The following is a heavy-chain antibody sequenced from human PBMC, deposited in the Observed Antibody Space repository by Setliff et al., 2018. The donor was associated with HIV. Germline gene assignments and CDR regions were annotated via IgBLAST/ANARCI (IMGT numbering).Heavy chain of an antibody. V-gene: IGHV1-69*13. CDR2: IIPMYEIT. CDR3: ARGVGGYDLHAFDI. CDR1: GDTFRSHA. J-gene: IGHJ3*02. Sequence: SVKVSCKASGDTFRSHAFSWVRQAPGQGLEWMGGIIPMYEITNYAQKFQGRVTITADESTTTAYMELRGLKSDDTAVYYCARGVGGYDLHAFDIWGQGTMVTVSS. D-gene: IGHD5-12*01.